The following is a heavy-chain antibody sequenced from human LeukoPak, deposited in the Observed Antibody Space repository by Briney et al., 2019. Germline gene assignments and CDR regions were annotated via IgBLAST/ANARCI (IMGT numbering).Heavy chain of an antibody. CDR1: GFTFSDYY. CDR3: ARDAGYCSGGSCLDY. J-gene: IGHJ4*02. V-gene: IGHV3-7*04. CDR2: IKQDGSEK. D-gene: IGHD2-15*01. Sequence: GGSLRLSCAASGFTFSDYYMSWVRQAPGKGLEWVANIKQDGSEKYYVDSVKGRFTISRDNAKNSLYLQMNSLRAEDTAVYYCARDAGYCSGGSCLDYWGQGTLVTVSS.